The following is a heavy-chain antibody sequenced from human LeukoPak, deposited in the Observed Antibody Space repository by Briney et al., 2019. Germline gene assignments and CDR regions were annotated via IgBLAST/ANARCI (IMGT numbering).Heavy chain of an antibody. J-gene: IGHJ4*02. CDR1: GFTFNKYW. CDR2: IKQDGSEK. V-gene: IGHV3-7*03. D-gene: IGHD6-6*01. Sequence: GGSLRLSCAASGFTFNKYWMNWVRQAPGKGLEWVANIKQDGSEKYYVDSVKGRFTISRDNAKNTLYLQMNSLRAEDTAVYYCAKDSASIAARETDYFDYWGQGTLVTVSS. CDR3: AKDSASIAARETDYFDY.